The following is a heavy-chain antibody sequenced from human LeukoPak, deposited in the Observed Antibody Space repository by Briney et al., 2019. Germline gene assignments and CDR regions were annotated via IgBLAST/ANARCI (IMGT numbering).Heavy chain of an antibody. J-gene: IGHJ4*02. CDR2: TYPGDSDA. Sequence: GESLKISCKGSGYSFTSYWIGWVRQMPGKGLEWMAITYPGDSDARYSPSFQGQVTISADKSISTAYLQWRSLKASDTAMYYCAIDYGDYGAYWGQGTLVTVSS. CDR1: GYSFTSYW. D-gene: IGHD4-17*01. CDR3: AIDYGDYGAY. V-gene: IGHV5-51*01.